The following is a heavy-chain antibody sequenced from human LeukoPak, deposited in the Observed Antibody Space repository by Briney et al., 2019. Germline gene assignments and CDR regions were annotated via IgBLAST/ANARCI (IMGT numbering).Heavy chain of an antibody. CDR2: ISSSSSYV. D-gene: IGHD4-23*01. Sequence: GGSLRLSCAAYGFTFSTYSRNWVRQAPGKGLEWISSISSSSSYVYYADSVKGRFTISRDNAKNSRYLQMTSLRAEDTAVYYCAKNSGRTGWFDPWGQGTLVTVSS. V-gene: IGHV3-21*01. CDR3: AKNSGRTGWFDP. J-gene: IGHJ5*02. CDR1: GFTFSTYS.